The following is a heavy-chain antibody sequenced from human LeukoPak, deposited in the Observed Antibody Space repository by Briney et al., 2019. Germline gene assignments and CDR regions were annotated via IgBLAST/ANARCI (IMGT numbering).Heavy chain of an antibody. CDR2: INHSGST. CDR1: GGSFSGYY. D-gene: IGHD5-18*01. CDR3: ASIGYPALYYYMDV. J-gene: IGHJ6*03. V-gene: IGHV4-34*01. Sequence: SETLSLTCAVYGGSFSGYYWSWIRQPPGKGLEWIGEINHSGSTNYNPSLKSRVTISVDTSKNQFSLKLSSVTAADTAVYYCASIGYPALYYYMDVWGKGTTVTVSS.